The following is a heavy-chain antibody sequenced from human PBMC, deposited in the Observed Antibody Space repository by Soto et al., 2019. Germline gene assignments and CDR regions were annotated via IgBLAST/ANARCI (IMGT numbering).Heavy chain of an antibody. CDR2: IFYTGST. CDR1: GGSINSASYH. D-gene: IGHD4-17*01. J-gene: IGHJ4*02. V-gene: IGHV4-31*03. Sequence: SETLSLTCSVSGGSINSASYHWSWLRQHPGKGLEFIGYIFYTGSTYYNPSLETRLTISVDTSKDHVSLRLNAVTAADTAVYYCARLDYGDSAFDSWGRGILVTVSS. CDR3: ARLDYGDSAFDS.